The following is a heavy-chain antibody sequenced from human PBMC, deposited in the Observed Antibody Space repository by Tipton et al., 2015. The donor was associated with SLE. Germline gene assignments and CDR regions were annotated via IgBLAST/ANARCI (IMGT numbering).Heavy chain of an antibody. CDR2: ISYDGST. D-gene: IGHD2-15*01. V-gene: IGHV4-59*11. J-gene: IGHJ4*02. CDR1: GNSISSRY. CDR3: VICSPAGCAYFDY. Sequence: TLSLTCTVSGNSISSRYWSWIRQPPGKGLEWIGYISYDGSTNYNPSLKSRVTISGDTSRNQISLHLRSVTAADTAVYYCVICSPAGCAYFDYWGQGRLVTVSS.